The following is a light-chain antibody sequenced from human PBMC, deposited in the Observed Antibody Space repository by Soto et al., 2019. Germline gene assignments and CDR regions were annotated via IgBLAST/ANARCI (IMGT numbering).Light chain of an antibody. CDR1: KSISSW. CDR2: KAS. J-gene: IGKJ1*01. CDR3: QQYNSYPFT. Sequence: DIQMTQSPSTLSASVGDRVTITCRASKSISSWLAWYQQKPGKAPKLLIHKASSLESGVPSRFSGSGSGTEFTLTISSLQTDDFATYYCQQYNSYPFTFGQGTKVEIK. V-gene: IGKV1-5*03.